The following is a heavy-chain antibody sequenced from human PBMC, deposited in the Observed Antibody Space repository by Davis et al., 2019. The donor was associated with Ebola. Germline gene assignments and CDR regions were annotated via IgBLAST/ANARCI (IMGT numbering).Heavy chain of an antibody. J-gene: IGHJ4*02. CDR2: IWYDGSNK. Sequence: GSLRLSCAASGFTFSSSGMHWVRQAPGKGLEWVALIWYDGSNKYYADSMKGRFTISKDNSKNTLYLQMNSLRVEDTAVYYCAKDSPTPGYWGQGTLVTVSS. D-gene: IGHD2/OR15-2a*01. CDR1: GFTFSSSG. CDR3: AKDSPTPGY. V-gene: IGHV3-33*06.